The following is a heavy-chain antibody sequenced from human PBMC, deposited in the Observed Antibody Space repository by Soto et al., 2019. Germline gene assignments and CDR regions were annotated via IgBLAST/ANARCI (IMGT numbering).Heavy chain of an antibody. Sequence: QVQLVQSGAEVKKPGSSVKVSCKASGGTFSSYAISWVRQAPGQGLEWMGGIMPIFGTANYAQKFQGRVTITADKSTGTAYMELSSLRSEDTAVYYCVVTESEYYYGMDVWGQGTTVTVSS. CDR2: IMPIFGTA. CDR3: VVTESEYYYGMDV. D-gene: IGHD2-21*02. J-gene: IGHJ6*02. CDR1: GGTFSSYA. V-gene: IGHV1-69*06.